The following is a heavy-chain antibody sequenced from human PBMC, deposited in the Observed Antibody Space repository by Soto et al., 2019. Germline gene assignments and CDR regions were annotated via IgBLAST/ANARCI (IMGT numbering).Heavy chain of an antibody. CDR3: AQTLGSAVAGPGRFAL. J-gene: IGHJ2*01. V-gene: IGHV1-69*05. Sequence: QVQLVQSGAEVKKPGSSVKVSCKASGGTFSTHAISWVRQAPGQGLEWMGGTIPLFGTANYAQKFQGRVMITXXDXTXXAAMELSSLGSEDTAVYYCAQTLGSAVAGPGRFALWGRGTLITVSS. CDR2: TIPLFGTA. D-gene: IGHD6-19*01. CDR1: GGTFSTHA.